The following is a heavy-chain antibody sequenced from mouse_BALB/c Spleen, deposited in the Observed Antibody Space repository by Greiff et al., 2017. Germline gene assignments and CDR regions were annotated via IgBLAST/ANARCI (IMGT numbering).Heavy chain of an antibody. CDR2: ISYSGST. V-gene: IGHV3-2*02. Sequence: EVQLQQSGPGLVKPSQSLSLTCTVTGYSITSDYAWNWIRQFPGNKLEWMGYISYSGSTSYNPSLKSRISITRDTSKNQFFLQLNSVTTEDTATYYCARFDDGYSTWFAYWGQGTLVTVSA. D-gene: IGHD2-3*01. CDR3: ARFDDGYSTWFAY. CDR1: GYSITSDYA. J-gene: IGHJ3*01.